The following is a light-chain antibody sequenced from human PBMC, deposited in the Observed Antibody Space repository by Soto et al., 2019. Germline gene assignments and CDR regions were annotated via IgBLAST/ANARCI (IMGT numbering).Light chain of an antibody. CDR3: QSYDSSLSAVV. Sequence: QLVLTQPHSVSGAPGQRVTISCTGSSSNIGAGYDVHWYQQLPGTAPKLLIYGNSNRPSGVPDRFSGSKSGTSASLAITGLQAEDEADYYCQSYDSSLSAVVFGGGTKGTVL. J-gene: IGLJ2*01. V-gene: IGLV1-40*01. CDR1: SSNIGAGYD. CDR2: GNS.